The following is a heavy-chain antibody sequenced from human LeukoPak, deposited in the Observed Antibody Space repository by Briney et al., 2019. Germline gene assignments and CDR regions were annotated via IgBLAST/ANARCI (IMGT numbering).Heavy chain of an antibody. CDR2: IKPNSGGT. D-gene: IGHD6-19*01. CDR1: GYTFTGYY. Sequence: ASVKVSCKASGYTFTGYYMHWVRQAPGQGLEWMGWIKPNSGGTNYAQKFQGWVTMTRDTSISTAYMELSRLRSDDTAVYYCARGGEAVAALNYWGQGTLVTVSS. CDR3: ARGGEAVAALNY. V-gene: IGHV1-2*04. J-gene: IGHJ4*02.